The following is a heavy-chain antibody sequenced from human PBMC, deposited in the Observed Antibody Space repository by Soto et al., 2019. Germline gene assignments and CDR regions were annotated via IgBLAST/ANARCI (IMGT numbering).Heavy chain of an antibody. V-gene: IGHV3-23*01. Sequence: GGSLRLSCAASGFTFSSYAMSWVRQAPGKGLEWVSAISGSGGSTYYADSVKGRFTISRDNSKNTLYLQMNSLRAEDTAVYYCAKDTITMVRGVIYPSPYYYYYYGMDVWGQGTTVTVSS. CDR2: ISGSGGST. J-gene: IGHJ6*02. CDR1: GFTFSSYA. D-gene: IGHD3-10*01. CDR3: AKDTITMVRGVIYPSPYYYYYYGMDV.